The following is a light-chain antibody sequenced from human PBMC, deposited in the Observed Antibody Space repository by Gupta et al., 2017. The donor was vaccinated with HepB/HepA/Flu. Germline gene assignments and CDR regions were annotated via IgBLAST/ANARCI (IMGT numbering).Light chain of an antibody. V-gene: IGKV1-39*01. CDR2: GAS. CDR3: QQSYSTPLT. CDR1: QNINRN. J-gene: IGKJ4*01. Sequence: DIQMTQSPSSLSASVGDRVTITCRASQNINRNLNWYQQKPGKAPKLLIYGASSLQSGVPSRFSGSGSGTHFTLTISSQQPEDFATYYCQQSYSTPLTFGGGTKVEIK.